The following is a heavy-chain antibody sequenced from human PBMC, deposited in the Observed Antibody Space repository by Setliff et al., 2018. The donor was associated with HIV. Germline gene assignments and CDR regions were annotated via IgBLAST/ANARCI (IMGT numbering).Heavy chain of an antibody. CDR2: IDNRGGT. V-gene: IGHV4-34*01. J-gene: IGHJ4*02. D-gene: IGHD1-26*01. CDR3: AGGPGTTSIDY. Sequence: SETLSLTCAVYGGSFSGYYWSWIRQPPGKGLEWIGEIDNRGGTNYNPSFRSRATISLDASRNQFSLELISVTAADTAVYYCAGGPGTTSIDYWAQGTLVTVSS. CDR1: GGSFSGYY.